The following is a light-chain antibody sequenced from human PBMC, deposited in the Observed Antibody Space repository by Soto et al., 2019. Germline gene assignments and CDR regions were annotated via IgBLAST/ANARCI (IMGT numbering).Light chain of an antibody. Sequence: QPVLTQPRSVSGSPGQSVTISCTGTNSDVGGFNYVSWYQQHPGKAPKLMLYDVNKRPSGVPARFSGSKSGNTASLTISGLQAEDEADYYCCSFAGTYVFGTGTKVTVL. CDR2: DVN. V-gene: IGLV2-11*01. J-gene: IGLJ1*01. CDR3: CSFAGTYV. CDR1: NSDVGGFNY.